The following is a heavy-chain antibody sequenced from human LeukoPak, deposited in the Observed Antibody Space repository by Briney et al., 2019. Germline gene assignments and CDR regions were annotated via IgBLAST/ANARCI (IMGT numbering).Heavy chain of an antibody. V-gene: IGHV3-23*01. CDR1: GFTLSTNA. CDR3: AKDVGKWGSLHFFDY. CDR2: ISGSGAST. J-gene: IGHJ4*02. Sequence: PGGSLRLSCLTSGFTLSTNAMSWVRQAPGKGLEWISGISGSGASTYYADSVKGRFTISRDDSRSTLYLQMNSLRGDDTAVYYCAKDVGKWGSLHFFDYWGQGTLVTVSS. D-gene: IGHD2-15*01.